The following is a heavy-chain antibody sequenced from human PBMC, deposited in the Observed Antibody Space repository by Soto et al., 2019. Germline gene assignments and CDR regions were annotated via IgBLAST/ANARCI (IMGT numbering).Heavy chain of an antibody. V-gene: IGHV4-59*01. J-gene: IGHJ3*02. D-gene: IGHD2-2*01. CDR2: IYYSGST. Sequence: SETLSLTCTVSGGSISSYYWSWIRQPPGEGLEWIGYIYYSGSTNYNPSLKSRVTISVDTSKNQFSLKLSSVTAADTAVYYCARVIVVVPAAIPHDAFDIWGQGTMVTVS. CDR3: ARVIVVVPAAIPHDAFDI. CDR1: GGSISSYY.